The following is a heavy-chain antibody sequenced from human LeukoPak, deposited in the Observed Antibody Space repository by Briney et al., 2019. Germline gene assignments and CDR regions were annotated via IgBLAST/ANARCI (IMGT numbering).Heavy chain of an antibody. CDR1: GFTFSSYA. J-gene: IGHJ4*02. CDR2: ISYDGSNK. Sequence: PGGSLRLSCAASGFTFSSYAMHWVRQAPGKGLEWVAVISYDGSNKYYADSVKGRFTISRDNSKNTLYLQMNSLRAEDTAVYYWGRAYGSGETVDYWGQGTLVTVSS. CDR3: GRAYGSGETVDY. D-gene: IGHD3-10*01. V-gene: IGHV3-30*04.